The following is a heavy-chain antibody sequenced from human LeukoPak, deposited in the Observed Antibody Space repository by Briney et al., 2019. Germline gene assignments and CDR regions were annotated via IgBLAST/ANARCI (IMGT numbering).Heavy chain of an antibody. CDR1: GGSISSSSYY. CDR2: IYYSGST. Sequence: KPSETLSLTCTVSGGSISSSSYYWGWIRQPPGKGLEWIGSIYYSGSTYYNPSLKSRVTISVDTSMNQFSLKLSSVTAADTAVYYCARGDTAMVTFDCWGQGTLVTVSS. V-gene: IGHV4-39*07. D-gene: IGHD5-18*01. CDR3: ARGDTAMVTFDC. J-gene: IGHJ5*01.